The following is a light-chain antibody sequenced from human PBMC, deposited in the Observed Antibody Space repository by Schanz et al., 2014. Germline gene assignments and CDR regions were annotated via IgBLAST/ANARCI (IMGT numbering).Light chain of an antibody. J-gene: IGLJ3*02. CDR3: CSYAGTYTWV. CDR2: EGS. CDR1: SSDVGGYKY. Sequence: QSALTQPPSASGSPGQSVTISCTGTSSDVGGYKYVSWYQQHPGKAPKLMIYEGSRRPSGVSNRFSGSKSGNTASLTISGLQAEDEADYYCCSYAGTYTWVFGGGTKLTVL. V-gene: IGLV2-8*01.